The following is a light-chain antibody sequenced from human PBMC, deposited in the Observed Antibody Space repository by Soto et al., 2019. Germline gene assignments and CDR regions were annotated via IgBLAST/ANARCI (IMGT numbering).Light chain of an antibody. V-gene: IGKV3-15*01. CDR1: QSVSSN. Sequence: EIVMTQSPATLSVSPGERATLSCSASQSVSSNLAWYQQKPGQAPRLLIYGASTRATGFPARFSGSGSGTEFTLTISSLQSEDFVVYYCQQYNNWPRTFGQGTKV. CDR2: GAS. CDR3: QQYNNWPRT. J-gene: IGKJ1*01.